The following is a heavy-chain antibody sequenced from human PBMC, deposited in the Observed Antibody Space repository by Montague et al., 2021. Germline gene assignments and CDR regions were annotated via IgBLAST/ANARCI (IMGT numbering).Heavy chain of an antibody. CDR1: GGSISSSSYY. D-gene: IGHD2-15*01. Sequence: SETLSLTCTVSGGSISSSSYYWGWIRQPPGKGLEWIGSIYYSGSTYYNPSLKSRVTISVDTSKNQFSLKLSSVTAADTAVYYCARHPHGGYYYYYGMDVWGQGTTVTVSS. CDR2: IYYSGST. CDR3: ARHPHGGYYYYYGMDV. J-gene: IGHJ6*02. V-gene: IGHV4-39*01.